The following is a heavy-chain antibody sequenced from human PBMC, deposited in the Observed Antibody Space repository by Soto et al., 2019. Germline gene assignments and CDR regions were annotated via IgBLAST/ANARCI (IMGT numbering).Heavy chain of an antibody. CDR1: GVYVRSDS. J-gene: IGHJ3*01. D-gene: IGHD2-8*01. Sequence: QVLLQESGPGLVKPSETQSLTCSVPGVYVRSDSCIWVRQPPGKGLDWIGTFYSSKYMRYNPSLKIRRTLATVTSRHQLSLMVTSMNASDPSVYYCVKCNAFDLCGLETLVTVSS. CDR3: VKCNAFDL. CDR2: FYSSKYM. V-gene: IGHV4-59*02.